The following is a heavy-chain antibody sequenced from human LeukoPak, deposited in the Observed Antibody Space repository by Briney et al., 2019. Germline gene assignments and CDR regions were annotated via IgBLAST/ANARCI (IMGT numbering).Heavy chain of an antibody. Sequence: GGSLRLSCVASGFTFTKCAMSWIRQAPGKGPEWVAIITATGDTAYYADSVKGRFTISRDNSRNTVYMQMDSLRAEDTAIYYCAGDRNSDWYSPLDYWGQGSQVTVSP. D-gene: IGHD6-19*01. V-gene: IGHV3-23*01. CDR3: AGDRNSDWYSPLDY. CDR1: GFTFTKCA. J-gene: IGHJ4*02. CDR2: ITATGDTA.